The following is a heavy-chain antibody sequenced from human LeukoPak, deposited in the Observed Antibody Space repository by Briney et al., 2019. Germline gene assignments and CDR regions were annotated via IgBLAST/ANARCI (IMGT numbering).Heavy chain of an antibody. CDR1: GYIFTGYY. CDR2: INPNSGDT. D-gene: IGHD3-16*01. Sequence: ASVKVSCKASGYIFTGYYMHWVRQAPGQGLEWMGLINPNSGDTNYAQKFQGRVTMTRDTSISTAYMELSRLRSDETAVYYCARVRYRLDETYIDYWGQGTLVTVSS. CDR3: ARVRYRLDETYIDY. J-gene: IGHJ4*02. V-gene: IGHV1-2*02.